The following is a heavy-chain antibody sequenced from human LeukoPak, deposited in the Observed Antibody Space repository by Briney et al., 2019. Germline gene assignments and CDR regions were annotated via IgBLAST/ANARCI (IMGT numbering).Heavy chain of an antibody. CDR2: IYHSGST. CDR3: ARELTVVTARGWFDP. CDR1: GYSISSGYY. Sequence: SETLSLTCTVSGYSISSGYYWGWIRQPPGKGLEWIGSIYHSGSTYYNPSLKSRVTISVDTSKSQFSLKLSSVTAADTAVYYCARELTVVTARGWFDPWGQGTLVTVSS. V-gene: IGHV4-38-2*02. J-gene: IGHJ5*02. D-gene: IGHD4-23*01.